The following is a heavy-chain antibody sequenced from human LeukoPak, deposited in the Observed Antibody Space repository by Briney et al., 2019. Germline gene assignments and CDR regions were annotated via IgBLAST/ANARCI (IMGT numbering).Heavy chain of an antibody. CDR2: ISDTGGST. CDR3: AKGRIQSYMAPEY. D-gene: IGHD5-18*01. V-gene: IGHV3-23*01. J-gene: IGHJ4*02. CDR1: AFIFGSFG. Sequence: GGSLRLSCAASAFIFGSFGMSWVRQARGKGLEWVSAISDTGGSTFYADSVKGRFTISRDNSKNTLYLQMNSLRAEDTAVYYCAKGRIQSYMAPEYWGQGTLVTVSS.